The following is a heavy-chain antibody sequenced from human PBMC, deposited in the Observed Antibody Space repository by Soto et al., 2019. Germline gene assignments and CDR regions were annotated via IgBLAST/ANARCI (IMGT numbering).Heavy chain of an antibody. CDR1: GFAFSTYA. V-gene: IGHV3-23*01. CDR2: ISTSVGST. J-gene: IGHJ4*02. D-gene: IGHD3-10*01. Sequence: GGSLRLSCAASGFAFSTYAMSWVRQAPGKGLEWVSAISTSVGSTYYTDSVKGRFTISRDNSKNTLYLQMNSLRAEDTAVYYCAKGGQSYDYWGQGTLVTVSS. CDR3: AKGGQSYDY.